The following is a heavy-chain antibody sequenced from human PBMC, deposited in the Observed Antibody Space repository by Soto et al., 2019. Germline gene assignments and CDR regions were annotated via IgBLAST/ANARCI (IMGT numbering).Heavy chain of an antibody. CDR1: GGTFSTYS. D-gene: IGHD2-21*01. CDR2: IIPMLGIR. Sequence: QVQLVQSGAEVKKPGSSVKVSCKDSGGTFSTYSMFWVRQAPGQGLEWMGRIIPMLGIRNYAQRFQDRGTITADKSTATAHMELSSLRSEDTALYYCTIGSWSGEVFDIWGQGTMVTVS. J-gene: IGHJ3*02. CDR3: TIGSWSGEVFDI. V-gene: IGHV1-69*02.